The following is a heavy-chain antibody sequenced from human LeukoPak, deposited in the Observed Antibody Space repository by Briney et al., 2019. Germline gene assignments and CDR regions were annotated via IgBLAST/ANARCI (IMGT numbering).Heavy chain of an antibody. D-gene: IGHD2-2*01. CDR2: ICYDGSSK. CDR1: GFTFSNYG. J-gene: IGHJ5*02. Sequence: PGRSLRLSCVASGFTFSNYGMHWVRQAPGKGLEWVAVICYDGSSKYYADSVKGRFTISRDNSKNTLYLQMNSLRAEDTAVYYCARDGCGSTSCYHYELTSWGQGTLVTVSS. CDR3: ARDGCGSTSCYHYELTS. V-gene: IGHV3-33*08.